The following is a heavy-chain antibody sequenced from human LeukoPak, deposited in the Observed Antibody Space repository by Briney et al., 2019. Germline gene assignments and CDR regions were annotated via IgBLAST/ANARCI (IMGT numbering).Heavy chain of an antibody. V-gene: IGHV1-69*05. CDR1: GGTFSSYA. Sequence: ASVKVSCKASGGTFSSYAISWVRQAPGQGLEWMGGIIPIFGTANYAQKFQGRVTITTDESTSTAYMELSSLRSEDTAVYYCARVRSTSKPIVVVPALTGAFDIWGQGTMVTVSS. J-gene: IGHJ3*02. CDR3: ARVRSTSKPIVVVPALTGAFDI. CDR2: IIPIFGTA. D-gene: IGHD2-2*01.